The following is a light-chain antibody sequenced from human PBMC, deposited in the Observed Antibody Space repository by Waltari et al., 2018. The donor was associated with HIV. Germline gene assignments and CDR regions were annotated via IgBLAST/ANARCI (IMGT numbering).Light chain of an antibody. J-gene: IGLJ3*02. V-gene: IGLV1-47*01. CDR3: AAWDDILSGWV. CDR2: RDN. CDR1: SANIGNT. Sequence: QSVLTQPPSASGAPGQRATISCSGSSANIGNTVYWYQQLPGTAPKVLIYRDNQRPPGVPYRFSGSRSGTSASLDVSGLRSEDEANYICAAWDDILSGWVFGGGTKLTVL.